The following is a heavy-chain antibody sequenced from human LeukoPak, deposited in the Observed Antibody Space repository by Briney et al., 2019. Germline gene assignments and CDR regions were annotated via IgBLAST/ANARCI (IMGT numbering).Heavy chain of an antibody. J-gene: IGHJ4*02. Sequence: SETLSLTCAVSGYSISSGYYWAWIRQPPGKGLEWIGNIYHSGSTYYNPSLKSRVTISVDTSKNQFSLKLSSVTAADTAVYYCARRYSNYFFDYWGQGTLVAVSS. CDR2: IYHSGST. D-gene: IGHD4-11*01. V-gene: IGHV4-38-2*01. CDR3: ARRYSNYFFDY. CDR1: GYSISSGYY.